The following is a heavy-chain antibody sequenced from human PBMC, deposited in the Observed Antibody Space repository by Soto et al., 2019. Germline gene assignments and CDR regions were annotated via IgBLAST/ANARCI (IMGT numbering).Heavy chain of an antibody. D-gene: IGHD3-10*01. CDR1: EFTFNTYG. CDR3: ATDGALGSCITVRCHDGAFDV. CDR2: VSGSGGST. J-gene: IGHJ3*01. V-gene: IGHV3-23*01. Sequence: GGSLRLSCAASEFTFNTYGMTWVRQAPGKGLEWVSSVSGSGGSTYYADSVKGRFIISRDNSKNTVSLQMNSLRAEDTAVYYWATDGALGSCITVRCHDGAFDVWGQGTMVTVSS.